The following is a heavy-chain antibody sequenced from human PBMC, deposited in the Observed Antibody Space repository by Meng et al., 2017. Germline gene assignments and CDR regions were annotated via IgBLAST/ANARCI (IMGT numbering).Heavy chain of an antibody. CDR1: GYTFTSYG. CDR3: ARGWFGELDYYYGMDV. J-gene: IGHJ6*02. CDR2: ISAYNGNT. V-gene: IGHV1-18*01. Sequence: ASVKVSCKASGYTFTSYGISWVRQAPGQGLEWMGWISAYNGNTNYAQKLQGRVTMTTDTSTSTAYMELRSLRSDDTAVYYCARGWFGELDYYYGMDVWGQGTTVTFSS. D-gene: IGHD3-10*01.